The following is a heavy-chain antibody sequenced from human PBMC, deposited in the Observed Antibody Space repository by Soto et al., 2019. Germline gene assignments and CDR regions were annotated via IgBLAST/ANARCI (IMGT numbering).Heavy chain of an antibody. CDR1: WDSLDHYA. CDR3: ARDQFPFDY. CDR2: IIPMFGTP. V-gene: IGHV1-69*01. Sequence: SVKIACKACWDSLDHYAISWVRQAPGQGLEWMGVIIPMFGTPNYAQKFQGRVTITADASTSTSYMEVSSLTSEDTAVYYCARDQFPFDYWGQGTLVTVSS. J-gene: IGHJ4*02.